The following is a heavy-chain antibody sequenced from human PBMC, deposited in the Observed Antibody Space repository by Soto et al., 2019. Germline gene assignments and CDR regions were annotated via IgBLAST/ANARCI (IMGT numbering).Heavy chain of an antibody. CDR2: IKQDGSEK. CDR3: ARGNIVVVVAATSLPDY. V-gene: IGHV3-7*03. J-gene: IGHJ4*02. D-gene: IGHD2-15*01. Sequence: GGSLRLSCAASGFTFSSYWMSWVCQAPGKGLEWVANIKQDGSEKYYVDSVKGRFTISRDNAKNSLYLQMNSLRAEDTAVYYCARGNIVVVVAATSLPDYWGQGTLVTVSS. CDR1: GFTFSSYW.